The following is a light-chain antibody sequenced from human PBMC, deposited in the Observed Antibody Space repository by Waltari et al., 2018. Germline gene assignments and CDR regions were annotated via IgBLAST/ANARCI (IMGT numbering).Light chain of an antibody. J-gene: IGKJ1*01. CDR1: QTISSY. Sequence: DIQMTQSPASLSASVGDRVTITCRASQTISSYLVWYQQKPGKVPKLLIYAASRLGSGVPSRFSGSGSGTEFTLTINSLQPEDFATYYCQQHNSHPPTFGQGTKVDIK. CDR2: AAS. V-gene: IGKV1-17*03. CDR3: QQHNSHPPT.